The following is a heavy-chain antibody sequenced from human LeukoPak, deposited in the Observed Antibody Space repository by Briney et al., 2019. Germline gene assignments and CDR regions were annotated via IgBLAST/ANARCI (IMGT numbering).Heavy chain of an antibody. CDR2: INPNSGGT. CDR1: GYTFTSYG. V-gene: IGHV1-2*02. CDR3: ARGYCSGGSCYSVENWFDP. J-gene: IGHJ5*02. Sequence: ASVKVSCKASGYTFTSYGISWVRQAPGQGLEWMGWINPNSGGTNYAQKFQGRVTMTRDTSISTAYMELSRLRSDDTAVYYCARGYCSGGSCYSVENWFDPWGQGTLVTVSS. D-gene: IGHD2-15*01.